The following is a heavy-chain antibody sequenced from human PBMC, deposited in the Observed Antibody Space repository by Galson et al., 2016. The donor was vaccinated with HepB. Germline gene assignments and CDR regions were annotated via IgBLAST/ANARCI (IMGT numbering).Heavy chain of an antibody. CDR3: ARLIYYYYAMDV. J-gene: IGHJ6*02. CDR2: IGRGDTTI. CDR1: GFTFSDYY. Sequence: SLRLSCAASGFTFSDYYMSWIRQSPGKGLEWVSYIGRGDTTIYYADSVKGRFTISRDNAKNSLYLQMSSLEAEDTAVYCCARLIYYYYAMDVWGQGTTVSVS. V-gene: IGHV3-11*01. D-gene: IGHD2-8*01.